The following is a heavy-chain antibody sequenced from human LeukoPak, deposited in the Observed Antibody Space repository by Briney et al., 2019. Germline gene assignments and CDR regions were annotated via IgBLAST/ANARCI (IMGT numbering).Heavy chain of an antibody. CDR2: ISYDGSNK. Sequence: GGSLRLSCAASGFTFSSYTMHWVRQAPGKGLEWVAVISYDGSNKYYADSVKGRFTISRDNSKSTLCLQMNSLRAEDTAVYYCAKQLGYCSNGSCYFPYWGQGTLVTVSS. D-gene: IGHD2-15*01. V-gene: IGHV3-30-3*02. CDR3: AKQLGYCSNGSCYFPY. CDR1: GFTFSSYT. J-gene: IGHJ4*02.